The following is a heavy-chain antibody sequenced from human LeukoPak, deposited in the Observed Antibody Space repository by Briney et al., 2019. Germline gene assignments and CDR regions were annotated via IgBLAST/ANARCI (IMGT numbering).Heavy chain of an antibody. D-gene: IGHD3-10*01. Sequence: GGSLRLSCAASGFTFSSYWISWVRQAPGEGLEWVANIKQDGSEKYYVDSVKGRFTVYRDTATNSLYLQMNSLRAEDTAVYYCARAYTYYYGSGSYFDYWGQGTLVTVSS. J-gene: IGHJ4*02. V-gene: IGHV3-7*01. CDR2: IKQDGSEK. CDR1: GFTFSSYW. CDR3: ARAYTYYYGSGSYFDY.